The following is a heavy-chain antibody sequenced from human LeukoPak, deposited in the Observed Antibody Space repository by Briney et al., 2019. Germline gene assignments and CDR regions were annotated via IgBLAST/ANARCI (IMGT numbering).Heavy chain of an antibody. CDR3: ARPGGRHYYGMDV. Sequence: GGSLRLSCAASGFAVSSDNITWVRQAPGKGLEWVSVIYSGGSTYFADSVKGRFTISRDNSKNTLYLQMNSLRAEDTAVYYCARPGGRHYYGMDVWGQGTTVTVSS. V-gene: IGHV3-66*04. CDR2: IYSGGST. CDR1: GFAVSSDN. D-gene: IGHD3-16*01. J-gene: IGHJ6*02.